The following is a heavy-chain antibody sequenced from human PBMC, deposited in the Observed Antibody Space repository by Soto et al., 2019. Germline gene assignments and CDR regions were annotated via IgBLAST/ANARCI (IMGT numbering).Heavy chain of an antibody. CDR1: GFTFSSYA. Sequence: QVQLVESGGGVVQPGRSLRLSCAASGFTFSSYAMHWVRQAAGKGLEWVAVISSDGTNKYYADSVKGRFTISRDNSKNTLYLQMNSLRAEDTAVYYCASEVGYWGQGTLVTVSS. CDR2: ISSDGTNK. CDR3: ASEVGY. J-gene: IGHJ4*02. V-gene: IGHV3-30-3*01.